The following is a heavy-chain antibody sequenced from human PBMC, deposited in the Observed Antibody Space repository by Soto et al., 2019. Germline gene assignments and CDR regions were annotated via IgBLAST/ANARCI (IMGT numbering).Heavy chain of an antibody. D-gene: IGHD2-21*02. CDR2: IYWDDDK. V-gene: IGHV2-5*02. J-gene: IGHJ6*02. CDR1: GFSLSTGGVG. CDR3: IQSRCGGDCLRSYASHYYYGVDV. Sequence: QITLKESGPTLVKPTQTLTLTCTFSGFSLSTGGVGVGWIRQPPGKALEWLALIYWDDDKRYTPSLRSRLTITKDTPKNQVVLTMTNMDPVDTATYYCIQSRCGGDCLRSYASHYYYGVDVWGQGTTVTVSS.